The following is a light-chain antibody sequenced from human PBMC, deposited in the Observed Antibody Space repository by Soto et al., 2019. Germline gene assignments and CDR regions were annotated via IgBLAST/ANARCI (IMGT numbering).Light chain of an antibody. Sequence: QSALTQPASVSGSPGQSITISCTGTSSDVGGYNYVSWYQQHPGKAPKPMIYDVSNRPSGVSNRFSGSKSGNTASLTISGLQAEDDADYYCSSYTSSSTVVFGGGTKLTVL. CDR3: SSYTSSSTVV. V-gene: IGLV2-14*01. CDR2: DVS. J-gene: IGLJ2*01. CDR1: SSDVGGYNY.